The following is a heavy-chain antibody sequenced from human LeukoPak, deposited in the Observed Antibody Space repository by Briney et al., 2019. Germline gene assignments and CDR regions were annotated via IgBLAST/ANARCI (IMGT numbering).Heavy chain of an antibody. J-gene: IGHJ4*02. V-gene: IGHV4-4*02. CDR3: ARNIMITFGGVIAPL. CDR2: IYHSGST. D-gene: IGHD3-16*02. CDR1: GGSISSSNW. Sequence: SERVSLTCAVSGGSISSSNWWSWVRQPPGKGLEWIGEIYHSGSTNYNPSLKSRVTISVDKSKNQFSLKLSSVTAADTAVYYCARNIMITFGGVIAPLWGQGTLV.